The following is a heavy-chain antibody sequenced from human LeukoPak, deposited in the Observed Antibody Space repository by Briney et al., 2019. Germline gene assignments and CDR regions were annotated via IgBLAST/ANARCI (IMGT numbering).Heavy chain of an antibody. CDR1: GFTFSSYA. CDR2: INHSGRT. CDR3: ATNPAAGGTELHFDY. D-gene: IGHD6-13*01. Sequence: GSLRLSCAASGFTFSSYAMSWVRQAPGKGLEWIGEINHSGRTNYNPSLKGRVTISVDTSKKQISLKLSSVTAADTAVYYCATNPAAGGTELHFDYWGQGTLVTVSS. V-gene: IGHV4-34*08. J-gene: IGHJ4*02.